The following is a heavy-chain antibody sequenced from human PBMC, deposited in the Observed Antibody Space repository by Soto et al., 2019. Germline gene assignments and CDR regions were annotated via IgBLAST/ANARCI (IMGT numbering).Heavy chain of an antibody. CDR2: IYYTWST. Sequence: QVQLQESGPGLVKPLQTLSLTCTVSGGSISSGDYYWSWIRQPPGKGLEWIGYIYYTWSTYYNPSLKSRLTISVDTSKNQFSLKLTSVTAADTAVDFCARYQKGPFDYWGQGTLVTVSS. D-gene: IGHD2-2*01. CDR1: GGSISSGDYY. J-gene: IGHJ4*02. V-gene: IGHV4-30-4*01. CDR3: ARYQKGPFDY.